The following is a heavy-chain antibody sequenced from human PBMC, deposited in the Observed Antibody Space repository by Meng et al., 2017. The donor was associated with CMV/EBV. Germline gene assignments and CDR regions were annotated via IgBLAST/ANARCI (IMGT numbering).Heavy chain of an antibody. D-gene: IGHD1-26*01. CDR3: AKGYGLVLLWELLGGPFDY. CDR2: ISGEGGST. J-gene: IGHJ4*02. V-gene: IGHV3-23*01. Sequence: GGSLRLSWAVSGFTFSSCAMSWVRQAPGKGLEWVSGISGEGGSTYHADSVKGRFTISRDNSKNTLYLQMNSLRAEDTAVYYCAKGYGLVLLWELLGGPFDYWGQGSLVTVSS. CDR1: GFTFSSCA.